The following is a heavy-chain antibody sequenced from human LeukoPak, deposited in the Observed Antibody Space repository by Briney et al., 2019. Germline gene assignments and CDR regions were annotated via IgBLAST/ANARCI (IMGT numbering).Heavy chain of an antibody. CDR3: AREIQLWLGHFDY. J-gene: IGHJ4*02. D-gene: IGHD5-18*01. Sequence: PSETLSLTCTVSGGSISSGSYYWSWIRQPAGKGLEWIGRIYTSGSTNYNPSLKSRVTISVDTSKNQFSLKLSSVTAADTAVYYCAREIQLWLGHFDYWGQGTLVTVSS. CDR2: IYTSGST. CDR1: GGSISSGSYY. V-gene: IGHV4-61*02.